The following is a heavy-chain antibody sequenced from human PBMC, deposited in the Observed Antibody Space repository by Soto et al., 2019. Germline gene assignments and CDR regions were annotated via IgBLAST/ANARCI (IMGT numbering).Heavy chain of an antibody. V-gene: IGHV1-2*04. CDR1: GGRFTDYY. CDR3: ARESGGATATLDYYYFYMDV. Sequence: QVQLVQSGAEVKEPGASVTVSCRASGGRFTDYYMHWVRQAPGQVLEWMGWINPNSGVTKYAQKFQGWVTRTRAKSIRTVYMQLSRLRFDDTAIYYCARESGGATATLDYYYFYMDVWGTGTTVTVSS. D-gene: IGHD5-12*01. J-gene: IGHJ6*03. CDR2: INPNSGVT.